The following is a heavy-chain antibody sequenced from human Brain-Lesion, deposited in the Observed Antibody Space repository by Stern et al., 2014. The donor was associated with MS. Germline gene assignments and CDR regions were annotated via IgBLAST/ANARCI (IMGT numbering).Heavy chain of an antibody. CDR2: IYYSGNT. Sequence: VQLVESGPGLVKPSETLSLTCTVAGGSVSSTSYAWAWIRQPPGKGLEWIGTIYYSGNTYYSPSLKSRLTLFLDTSQNKFSPQLRSVTAADTAVYYCAGEEDIRYCSGGSCTGNWFDPWGQGTLVTVSS. V-gene: IGHV4-39*01. CDR1: GGSVSSTSYA. D-gene: IGHD2-15*01. CDR3: AGEEDIRYCSGGSCTGNWFDP. J-gene: IGHJ5*02.